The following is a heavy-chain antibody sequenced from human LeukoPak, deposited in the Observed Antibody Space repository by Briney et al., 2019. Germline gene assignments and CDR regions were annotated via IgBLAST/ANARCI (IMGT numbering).Heavy chain of an antibody. V-gene: IGHV4-59*01. Sequence: SETLSLTCTVSGGSIGGYYWTWIRQPPGKGLEWIGNIYYSGSTNYSPSLKSRVTISVDTSKNQFSLRLSSVTAADTAVYYCARVRSPLTVDYWGQGTLVSVSS. J-gene: IGHJ4*02. CDR1: GGSIGGYY. CDR3: ARVRSPLTVDY. CDR2: IYYSGST. D-gene: IGHD1-26*01.